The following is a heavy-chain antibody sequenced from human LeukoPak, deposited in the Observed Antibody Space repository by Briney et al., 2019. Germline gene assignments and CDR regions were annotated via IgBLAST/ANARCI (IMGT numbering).Heavy chain of an antibody. V-gene: IGHV1-69*04. J-gene: IGHJ6*02. CDR2: IIPILGIA. Sequence: SVKVSCKASGGTFSSYAISWVRQAPGQGLEWMGRIIPILGIANYAQKFQGRVTITADKSTSTAYMELSSLRSEDTAVYYCASANRDDYGDYVLPWVPTPPYYYYGMDVWGQGTTVTVSS. CDR3: ASANRDDYGDYVLPWVPTPPYYYYGMDV. CDR1: GGTFSSYA. D-gene: IGHD4-17*01.